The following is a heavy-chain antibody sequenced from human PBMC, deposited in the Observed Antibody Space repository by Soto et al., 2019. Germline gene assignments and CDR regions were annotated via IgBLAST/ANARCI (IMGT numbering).Heavy chain of an antibody. V-gene: IGHV3-23*01. CDR3: AKHHFPHGDNVYFDS. Sequence: GGSLRLSCATSGFTFSSYGMSWVRQAPGKGLEWVSAITYSGGCTYYADSVKGRFTISRDKSRNTVFLQMNSLRAEDTAVYYCAKHHFPHGDNVYFDSGGQGAQVAVSS. J-gene: IGHJ4*02. D-gene: IGHD4-17*01. CDR2: ITYSGGCT. CDR1: GFTFSSYG.